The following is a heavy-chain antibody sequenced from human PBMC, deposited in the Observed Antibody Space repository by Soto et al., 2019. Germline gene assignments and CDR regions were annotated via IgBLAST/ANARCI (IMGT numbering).Heavy chain of an antibody. J-gene: IGHJ3*01. CDR1: GDSISNSRW. D-gene: IGHD6-19*01. Sequence: QVQLQESGPGLVKPSGTLSLTCAVSGDSISNSRWWTWVRQPPGKGLEWIGDIFHSGDTNYNPSLKSRVFISVDKSQNQFSLKVTSVTAADTAVYYCAYSTGWYRHDVSGQGTLVTVSS. CDR2: IFHSGDT. CDR3: AYSTGWYRHDV. V-gene: IGHV4-4*02.